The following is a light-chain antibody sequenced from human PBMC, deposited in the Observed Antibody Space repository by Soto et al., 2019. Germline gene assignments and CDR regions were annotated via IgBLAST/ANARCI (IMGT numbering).Light chain of an antibody. CDR3: QQYNDWPPIT. Sequence: EVVMTQSPATLSVSPGESATLSCRASQSVNDDVAWYQQKPGQAPSLLIYVASTRATDIPARFSGGGSGTEFTLTISSLQSEDFAIYYCQQYNDWPPITFGPGTKVNVK. V-gene: IGKV3D-15*01. CDR1: QSVNDD. CDR2: VAS. J-gene: IGKJ3*01.